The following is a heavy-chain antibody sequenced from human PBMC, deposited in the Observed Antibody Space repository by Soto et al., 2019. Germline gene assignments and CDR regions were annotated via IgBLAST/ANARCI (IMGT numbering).Heavy chain of an antibody. V-gene: IGHV3-30-3*01. CDR2: ISYDGSNK. CDR3: ASLVGATTLYGFDY. D-gene: IGHD1-26*01. Sequence: QVQLVESGGGMVQPGRSLRLSCAASGFTFSSYAMHWVRQAPGKGLEWVAVISYDGSNKYYADSVKGRFTISRDNSKNTLYLQMNSLRAEDTAVYYCASLVGATTLYGFDYWGQGTLVTVSS. J-gene: IGHJ4*02. CDR1: GFTFSSYA.